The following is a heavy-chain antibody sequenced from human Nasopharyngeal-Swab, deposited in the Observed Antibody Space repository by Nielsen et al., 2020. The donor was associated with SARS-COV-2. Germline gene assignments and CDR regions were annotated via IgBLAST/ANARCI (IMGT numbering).Heavy chain of an antibody. D-gene: IGHD6-13*01. Sequence: GGSLRLSCAASGFTFSSYAMHWVRQAPGKGLEWVSSISSSSSYIYYADSVKGRFTISRDNAKNSLYLQMNSLRAEDTAVYYCARADSSSWYFDYWGQGTLVTVSS. CDR1: GFTFSSYA. J-gene: IGHJ4*02. CDR2: ISSSSSYI. V-gene: IGHV3-21*01. CDR3: ARADSSSWYFDY.